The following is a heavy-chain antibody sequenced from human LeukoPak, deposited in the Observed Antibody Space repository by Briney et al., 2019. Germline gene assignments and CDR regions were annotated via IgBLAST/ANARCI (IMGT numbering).Heavy chain of an antibody. CDR1: GFTFSSYS. J-gene: IGHJ3*02. Sequence: GGSLRLSCAASGFTFSSYSMNWVRQAPGKGLEWVSYISSSSTIYYADSVKGRFTISRDNAKNSLYLQMNSLRAEDTAVYYCARDHAFDIWGQGTMVTVSS. CDR3: ARDHAFDI. CDR2: ISSSSTI. V-gene: IGHV3-48*01.